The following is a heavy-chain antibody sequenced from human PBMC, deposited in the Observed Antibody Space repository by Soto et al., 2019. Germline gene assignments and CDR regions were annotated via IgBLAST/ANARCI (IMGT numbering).Heavy chain of an antibody. CDR3: VTTRDGTTFFPH. CDR1: GYRFSSYW. Sequence: GESLKISCKGSGYRFSSYWIAWVRQMPGKGLEWMGIIYPGDSDTRYSPSFEGQVTISADKSNSTGYLQWDSLKASDTAMYYCVTTRDGTTFFPHWGQGTPVTVSS. CDR2: IYPGDSDT. V-gene: IGHV5-51*01. J-gene: IGHJ4*02. D-gene: IGHD1-7*01.